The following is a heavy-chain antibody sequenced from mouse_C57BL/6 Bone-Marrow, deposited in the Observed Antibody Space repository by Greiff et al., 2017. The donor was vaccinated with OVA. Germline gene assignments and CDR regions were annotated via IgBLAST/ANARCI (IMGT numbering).Heavy chain of an antibody. D-gene: IGHD6-2*01. J-gene: IGHJ2*01. Sequence: EVQLQQSGPELVKPGASVKISCKASGYTFTDYYMNWVKQSHGKSLEWIGDINPNNGGTSYNQKFKGKATLTVDTSSSTAYMELSSLTSEDSAVSYCERGDVSRYFDDWGQGTTLTGSS. CDR3: ERGDVSRYFDD. CDR1: GYTFTDYY. V-gene: IGHV1-26*01. CDR2: INPNNGGT.